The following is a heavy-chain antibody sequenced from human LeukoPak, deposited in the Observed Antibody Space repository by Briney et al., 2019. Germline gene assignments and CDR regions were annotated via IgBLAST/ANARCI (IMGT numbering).Heavy chain of an antibody. Sequence: GASVKVSCKASGGTLSSYAISWVRQAPGQGLEWMGRIIPILGIANYAQKFQGRVTITADKSTSTAYMELSSLRSEDTAVYYCARDHVDGGKYRAFDIWGQGTMVTVSS. J-gene: IGHJ3*02. V-gene: IGHV1-69*04. CDR3: ARDHVDGGKYRAFDI. D-gene: IGHD4-23*01. CDR1: GGTLSSYA. CDR2: IIPILGIA.